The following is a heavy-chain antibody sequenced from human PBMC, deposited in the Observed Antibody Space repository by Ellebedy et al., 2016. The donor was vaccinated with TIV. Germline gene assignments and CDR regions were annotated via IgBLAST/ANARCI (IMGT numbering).Heavy chain of an antibody. CDR1: GGSISSSSYY. Sequence: SETLSLXCTVSGGSISSSSYYWGWIRQPPGKGLEWIGSIYYSGSTYYTPSLKSRVTISVDTSKNQFSLKLSSVTAADTAVYYCARDRSSSSWYVGYYYYGMDVWGQGTTVTVSS. CDR2: IYYSGST. CDR3: ARDRSSSSWYVGYYYYGMDV. D-gene: IGHD6-13*01. J-gene: IGHJ6*02. V-gene: IGHV4-39*07.